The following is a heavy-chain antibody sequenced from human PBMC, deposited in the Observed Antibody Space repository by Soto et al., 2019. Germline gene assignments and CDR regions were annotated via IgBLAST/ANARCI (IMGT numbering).Heavy chain of an antibody. V-gene: IGHV4-34*01. CDR1: GGSFSGYY. Sequence: QVQLQQWGTKLSKPSETLSLTCAVYGGSFSGYYWSWIRQPPGKGLEWIGEIDHSGGTNYNPSLKSRVTLSVDTSNSQFSLELSSVTAADTARYYCARGRLGGAANWGQGTLVIVSS. J-gene: IGHJ4*02. CDR2: IDHSGGT. D-gene: IGHD3-16*01. CDR3: ARGRLGGAAN.